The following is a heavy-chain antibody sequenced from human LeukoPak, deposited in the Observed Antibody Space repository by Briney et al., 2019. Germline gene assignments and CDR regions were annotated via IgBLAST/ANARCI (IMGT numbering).Heavy chain of an antibody. J-gene: IGHJ4*02. D-gene: IGHD6-19*01. CDR3: ARSKYSSGWYDY. V-gene: IGHV4-39*07. CDR1: GGSISSSSYY. CDR2: IYYSGST. Sequence: SETLSLTCTVSGGSISSSSYYWGWIRQPPGKGLEWIGSIYYSGSTHYNPSLKSRVTISVDTSKNQFSLKVNSVTAADTAVYYCARSKYSSGWYDYWGQGTLVTVSS.